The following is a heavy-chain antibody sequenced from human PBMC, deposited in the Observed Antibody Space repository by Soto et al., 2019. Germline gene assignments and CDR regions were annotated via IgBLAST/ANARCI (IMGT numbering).Heavy chain of an antibody. V-gene: IGHV1-69*01. CDR3: SLRIVVMKDGRDV. CDR2: IISLYGTT. D-gene: IGHD2-21*01. Sequence: QVQLVQSGAEVKKPGSSVKVSCKASGGTFSNYAVSWVRQAPGQGLEWMGGIISLYGTTNYAQKLQGRLTLTADEIKNTAYRELRSMRSEDTAVYYCSLRIVVMKDGRDVWGQGTTGTVSS. J-gene: IGHJ6*02. CDR1: GGTFSNYA.